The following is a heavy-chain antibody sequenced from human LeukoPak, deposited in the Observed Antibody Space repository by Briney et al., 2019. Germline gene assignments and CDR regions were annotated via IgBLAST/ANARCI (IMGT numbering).Heavy chain of an antibody. V-gene: IGHV3-7*01. CDR3: ARELWPGDY. Sequence: GGSLRLSCAASGFTFSSYWMGWVRQAPGRGLEWVANIKQDGSEKNYVDSVKGRFTISRDNAKNSLYLQMNSLRVEDTAVYYCARELWPGDYWGPGTLVTVSS. D-gene: IGHD3-16*01. J-gene: IGHJ4*02. CDR2: IKQDGSEK. CDR1: GFTFSSYW.